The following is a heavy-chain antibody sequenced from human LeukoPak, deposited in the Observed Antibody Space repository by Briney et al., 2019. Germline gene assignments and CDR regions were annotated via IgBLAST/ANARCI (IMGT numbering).Heavy chain of an antibody. D-gene: IGHD6-19*01. CDR2: VYTSGST. V-gene: IGHV4-4*07. J-gene: IGHJ4*02. CDR1: GGSISSFY. Sequence: SETLSLTCTVSGGSISSFYWSWIRQPAGKGLEWIGRVYTSGSTNYNPSLKSRVTMSVDTSKSQFSLKLSSVTAADTAVYYCARDRSSGWYVVDYWGQGTLVTVSS. CDR3: ARDRSSGWYVVDY.